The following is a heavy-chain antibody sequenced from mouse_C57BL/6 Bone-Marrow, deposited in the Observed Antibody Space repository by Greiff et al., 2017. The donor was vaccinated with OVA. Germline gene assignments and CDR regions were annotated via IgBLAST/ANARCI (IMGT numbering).Heavy chain of an antibody. J-gene: IGHJ2*01. D-gene: IGHD2-3*01. CDR2: IYPGDGDT. CDR1: GYAFSSSW. V-gene: IGHV1-82*01. CDR3: ARHEDGYYASYFDY. Sequence: QVHVKQSGPELVKPGASVKISCKASGYAFSSSWMNWVKQRPGKGLEWIGRIYPGDGDTNYNGKFKGKATLTADKSSSTAYMQLSSLTSEDSAVYFCARHEDGYYASYFDYWGQGTTLTVP.